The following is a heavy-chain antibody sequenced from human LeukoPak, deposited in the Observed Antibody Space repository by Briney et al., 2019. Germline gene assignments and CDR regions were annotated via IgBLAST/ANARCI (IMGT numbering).Heavy chain of an antibody. CDR2: INPNSGGT. CDR3: ARALEIYCASTSSQSDY. D-gene: IGHD2-2*01. V-gene: IGHV1-2*02. CDR1: GYRFTDYF. J-gene: IGHJ4*02. Sequence: ASVKVSCKTSGYRFTDYFMHWVRQAPGQGLEWMGWINPNSGGTNYAQKFQGRVTMTRDKSISTAYMELSRLRSDDTAVYSCARALEIYCASTSSQSDYWGKGPLVPVPS.